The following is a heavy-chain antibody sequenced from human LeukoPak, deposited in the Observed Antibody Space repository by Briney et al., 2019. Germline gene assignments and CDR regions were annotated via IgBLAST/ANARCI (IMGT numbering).Heavy chain of an antibody. CDR1: GFTFSSYS. CDR2: ISSSSSYI. J-gene: IGHJ4*01. CDR3: VREGFYFFDF. Sequence: GGSLRLSCAASGFTFSSYSMNWVRQAPGKGLEWVSSISSSSSYIYYADSVRGRFTIFRDNAKDSVYLQMNSLRAEDSATYYCVREGFYFFDFWGQGTLVTVSS. V-gene: IGHV3-21*01.